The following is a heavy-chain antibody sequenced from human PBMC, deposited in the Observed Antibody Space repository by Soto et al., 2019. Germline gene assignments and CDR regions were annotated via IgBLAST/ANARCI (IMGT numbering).Heavy chain of an antibody. CDR2: IKRDGSAS. V-gene: IGHV3-7*01. D-gene: IGHD5-12*01. CDR1: GFSFTSHW. J-gene: IGHJ3*01. CDR3: ARDQGREILASAFDF. Sequence: EVQLVESGGGLVQPGASLRLSCAASGFSFTSHWMSWVRQAPGKGLEWVATIKRDGSASYYLGSVKGRFTISRDNANDSLFLEMTSLRAEDKAVYYCARDQGREILASAFDFWGQGTKVTVSS.